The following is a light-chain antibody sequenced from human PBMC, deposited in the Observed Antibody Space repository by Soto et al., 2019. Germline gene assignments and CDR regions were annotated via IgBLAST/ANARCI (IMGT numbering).Light chain of an antibody. CDR3: QQRHMCPIT. CDR2: DAY. J-gene: IGKJ5*01. Sequence: EVVFTQSPVTLSLSPGERATLSCRASQSFRGLLAWYQQKPGQAPRLLIYDAYNRATGIPPRFSGSGSGTDFTLTISSLEPDDSTVYYCQQRHMCPITFGQGTRLEIK. V-gene: IGKV3-11*01. CDR1: QSFRGL.